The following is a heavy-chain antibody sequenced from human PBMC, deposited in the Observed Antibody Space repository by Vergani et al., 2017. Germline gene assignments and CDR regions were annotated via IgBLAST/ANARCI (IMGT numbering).Heavy chain of an antibody. J-gene: IGHJ4*02. D-gene: IGHD3-10*01. V-gene: IGHV3-30*18. CDR2: ISYDGSNK. CDR1: GFTFSSYG. CDR3: AKDGYYDGSGSYYNVL. Sequence: QVQLVESGGGVVQPGRSLRLSCAASGFTFSSYGMHWVRQAPGKGLEWVAVISYDGSNKYYADSVKGRFTISRDNSKNTLYLQMNSLRAEDTAVYYCAKDGYYDGSGSYYNVLWGQGTLVTVSS.